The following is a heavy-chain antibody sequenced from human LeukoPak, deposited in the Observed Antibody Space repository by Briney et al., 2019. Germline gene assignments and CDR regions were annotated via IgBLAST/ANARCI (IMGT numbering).Heavy chain of an antibody. J-gene: IGHJ4*02. CDR3: ARDEMYGSGSYAYLHY. CDR2: ICDGGANI. Sequence: PGGALRLSCAASGFTFSDDYMSWGRQAPGGGLEWVSYICDGGANIYYADSLRGRFTISRDNAKNSLYLQMNSLRAEDTAVYFCARDEMYGSGSYAYLHYWGQGNLATVPS. V-gene: IGHV3-11*04. CDR1: GFTFSDDY. D-gene: IGHD3-10*01.